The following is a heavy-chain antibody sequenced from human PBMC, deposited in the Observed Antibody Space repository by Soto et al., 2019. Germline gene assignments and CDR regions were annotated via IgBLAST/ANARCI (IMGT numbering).Heavy chain of an antibody. CDR3: AKDEPGGYYGSGSYTDFDY. V-gene: IGHV3-23*01. CDR2: ISGSGGST. D-gene: IGHD3-10*01. J-gene: IGHJ4*02. CDR1: GFTFSSYA. Sequence: EVQLLESGGGLVQPGGSLRLSCAASGFTFSSYAMSWVRQAPGKGLEWVSAISGSGGSTYYADSVKGRFTISRDNSKNTLYLKMNSLRSEDTAVYYCAKDEPGGYYGSGSYTDFDYWGQGTLVTVSS.